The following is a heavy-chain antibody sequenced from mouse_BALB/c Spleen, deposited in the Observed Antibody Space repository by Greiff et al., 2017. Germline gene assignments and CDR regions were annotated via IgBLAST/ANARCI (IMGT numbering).Heavy chain of an antibody. CDR2: ISYSGST. V-gene: IGHV3-8*02. CDR3: ARRITTVVAHFDY. J-gene: IGHJ2*01. CDR1: GDSITSGY. D-gene: IGHD1-1*01. Sequence: EVQLQQSGPSLVKPSQTLSLTCSVTGDSITSGYWNWIRKFPGNKLEYMGYISYSGSTYYNPSLKSRISITRDTSKNQYYLQLNSVTTEDTATYYCARRITTVVAHFDYWGQGTTLTVSS.